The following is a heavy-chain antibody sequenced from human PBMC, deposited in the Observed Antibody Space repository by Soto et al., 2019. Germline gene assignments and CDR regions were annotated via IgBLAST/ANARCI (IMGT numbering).Heavy chain of an antibody. Sequence: EVQLLESGGGLVQPGGSLRLSCAASGFTFSSYWMSWVRQAPGKGLEWVANIKQDGSEKYYVDSVKGRFTISRDNAKNSLYLQMNSLRAEDTAVYYCAREIRRYYDSSGPFDYWGQGTLVTVSS. CDR2: IKQDGSEK. CDR3: AREIRRYYDSSGPFDY. J-gene: IGHJ4*02. CDR1: GFTFSSYW. D-gene: IGHD3-22*01. V-gene: IGHV3-7*04.